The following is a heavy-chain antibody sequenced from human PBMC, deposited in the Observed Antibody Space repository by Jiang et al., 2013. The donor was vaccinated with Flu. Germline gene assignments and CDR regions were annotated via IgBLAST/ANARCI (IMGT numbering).Heavy chain of an antibody. J-gene: IGHJ4*02. CDR1: GFSFSNYG. Sequence: VQLVESGGGVVQPGRSLRLSCLASGFSFSNYGLHWVRQAPGKGLEWVASISYDVSKKYYTDSVKGRFTISRDNSKNTLYLQMNSLRPEDTAVYYCVKVQWELGLFFDSWGQGTLVTVSS. CDR2: ISYDVSKK. D-gene: IGHD4-23*01. CDR3: VKVQWELGLFFDS. V-gene: IGHV3-30*18.